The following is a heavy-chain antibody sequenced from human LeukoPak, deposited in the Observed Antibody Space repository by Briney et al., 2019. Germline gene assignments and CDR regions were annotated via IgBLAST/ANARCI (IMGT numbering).Heavy chain of an antibody. V-gene: IGHV3-23*01. Sequence: GGSLRLSCAASRFTFSTYAMSWVRQAPGKGLEWVSSISDSGANTYYADSVRGRFTISRDNSKNTLYLQKNSLRADDTAIYYCAKSMTLQWRGFFDLWGHGTHVTVSS. CDR2: ISDSGANT. CDR3: AKSMTLQWRGFFDL. J-gene: IGHJ2*01. D-gene: IGHD6-19*01. CDR1: RFTFSTYA.